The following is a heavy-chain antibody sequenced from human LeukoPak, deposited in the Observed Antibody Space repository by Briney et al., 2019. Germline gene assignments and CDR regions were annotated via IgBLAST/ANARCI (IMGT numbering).Heavy chain of an antibody. CDR2: ISPHGNIE. V-gene: IGHV3-30*18. CDR3: AKINNNDDY. J-gene: IGHJ4*02. CDR1: GFTFTTFG. D-gene: IGHD1/OR15-1a*01. Sequence: QPRRSLRLSCAASGFTFTTFGIHWVRQAPGKGLEWVAAISPHGNIEYYTDSVKGRFTISRDNSKNMIYLQMNSLRGEDSAVYYCAKINNNDDYWGQGNLVTVSS.